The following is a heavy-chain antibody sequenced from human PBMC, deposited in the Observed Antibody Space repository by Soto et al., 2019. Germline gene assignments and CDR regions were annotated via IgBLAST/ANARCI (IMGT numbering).Heavy chain of an antibody. D-gene: IGHD3-22*01. CDR3: ARDGRQDYSDSSGYYRAPYGMDV. CDR1: GFTFSSYA. Sequence: GGSLRLSCAASGFTFSSYAMHWVRQAPGKGLEWVAVISYDGSNKYYADSVKGRFTISRDNSKNTLYLQMNSLRAEDTAVYYCARDGRQDYSDSSGYYRAPYGMDVWGQGTTVTVSS. J-gene: IGHJ6*02. CDR2: ISYDGSNK. V-gene: IGHV3-30-3*01.